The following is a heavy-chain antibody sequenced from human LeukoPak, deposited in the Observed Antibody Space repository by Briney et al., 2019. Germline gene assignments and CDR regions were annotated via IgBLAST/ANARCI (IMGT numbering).Heavy chain of an antibody. V-gene: IGHV4-39*01. CDR2: IYYSGST. CDR1: GGSISSYY. Sequence: SETLSLTCTVSGGSISSYYWGWIRQPPGKGLEWIGSIYYSGSTYYNPSLKSRVTISVDTSKNQFSLKLSSVTAADTAVYYCARRFASPRGNWFDPWGQGTLVTVSS. CDR3: ARRFASPRGNWFDP. J-gene: IGHJ5*02.